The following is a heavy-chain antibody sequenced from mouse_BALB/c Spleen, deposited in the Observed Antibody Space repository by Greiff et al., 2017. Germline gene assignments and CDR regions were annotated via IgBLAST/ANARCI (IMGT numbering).Heavy chain of an antibody. V-gene: IGHV6-6*02. Sequence: EVQVVESGGGLVQPGGSMKLSCVASGFTFSNYWMNWVRQSPEKGLEWVAEIRLKSNNYATHYAESVKGRFTISRDDSKSSVYLQMNNLRAEDTGIYYCTRQGYYGSSAWFAYWGQGTLVTVSA. D-gene: IGHD1-1*01. CDR2: IRLKSNNYAT. J-gene: IGHJ3*01. CDR3: TRQGYYGSSAWFAY. CDR1: GFTFSNYW.